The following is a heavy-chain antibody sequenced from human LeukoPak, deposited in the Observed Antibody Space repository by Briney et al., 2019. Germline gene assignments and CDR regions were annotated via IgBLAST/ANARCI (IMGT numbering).Heavy chain of an antibody. CDR1: GFTFSSYW. CDR2: IKQDGSEK. J-gene: IGHJ3*02. CDR3: ARDGVLLWFGELLTDAFDI. D-gene: IGHD3-10*01. Sequence: GGSLRLSCAASGFTFSSYWMSWVRQAPGKGLEWVANIKQDGSEKYYVDSVKGRFTISRDNAKNSLYLQMNSLRAEDTAVYYCARDGVLLWFGELLTDAFDIWGQGTMVTVSS. V-gene: IGHV3-7*01.